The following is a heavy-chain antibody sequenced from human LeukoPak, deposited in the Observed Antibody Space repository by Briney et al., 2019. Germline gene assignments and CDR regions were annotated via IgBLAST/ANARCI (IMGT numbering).Heavy chain of an antibody. Sequence: SETLSLTCAVYGGSFSGYYWSWIRQPPGKGLEWIGEINHSGSTNYNPSLKSRVTISVDTSKNQFSLKLSSVTAADTAVYYYAREGSSGYYYWGQGTLVTVSS. J-gene: IGHJ4*02. D-gene: IGHD3-22*01. CDR3: AREGSSGYYY. V-gene: IGHV4-34*01. CDR2: INHSGST. CDR1: GGSFSGYY.